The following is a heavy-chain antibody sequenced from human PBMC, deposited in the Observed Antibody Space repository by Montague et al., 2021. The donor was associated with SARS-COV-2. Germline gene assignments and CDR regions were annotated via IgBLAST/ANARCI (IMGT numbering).Heavy chain of an antibody. J-gene: IGHJ6*03. CDR3: ARLGDGVVPSPILGAGPYYSYYYMDV. V-gene: IGHV4-34*01. D-gene: IGHD2-2*02. CDR2: IHHGGST. Sequence: SETLSLTCAVHGGSFSTYSWNWIRQPPGKGLEWIGEIHHGGSTNYNPSLKSRVTISADTSENQFSLKLTSVAAADTAVYYCARLGDGVVPSPILGAGPYYSYYYMDVWGQGTTVTVSS. CDR1: GGSFSTYS.